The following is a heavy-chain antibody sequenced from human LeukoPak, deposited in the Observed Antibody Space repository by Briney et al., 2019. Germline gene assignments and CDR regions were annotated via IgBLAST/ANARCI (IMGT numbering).Heavy chain of an antibody. CDR3: AKDRPPSLWFGESHFDY. CDR2: ISFDGSKK. J-gene: IGHJ4*02. V-gene: IGHV3-30-3*01. D-gene: IGHD3-10*01. Sequence: PGGSLRLSCAASGFTFNIYGMHWVRQAPGKGLESVAIISFDGSKKYYADSVKGRFTISRDNSKNTLYLQMNSLRAEDTAVYYCAKDRPPSLWFGESHFDYWGQGTLVTVSS. CDR1: GFTFNIYG.